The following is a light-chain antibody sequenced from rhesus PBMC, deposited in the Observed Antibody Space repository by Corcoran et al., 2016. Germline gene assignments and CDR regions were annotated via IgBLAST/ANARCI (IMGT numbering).Light chain of an antibody. CDR2: QAS. V-gene: IGKV1-22*01. CDR1: QRISSW. Sequence: DIQMTQSPSSLSASLGDTVTIICRAIQRISSWLDWYQQKPGNAPKLLIYQASSLAIGVPSRFSGSGSWTDFTLTISCLEPEDFATYYCLQYSSSPFTFGPGTKLDIK. CDR3: LQYSSSPFT. J-gene: IGKJ3*01.